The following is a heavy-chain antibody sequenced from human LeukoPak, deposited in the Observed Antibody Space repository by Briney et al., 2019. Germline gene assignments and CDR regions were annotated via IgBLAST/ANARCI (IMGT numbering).Heavy chain of an antibody. Sequence: PGGSLRLFCAASGFTFSSYAMSWVRQAPGKGLEWVSGVSGSGGVTYYAGSVKGRFTISRDNSKNTLHLQMNSLRAEDTAVYYCATFLAVIAARDSLYFQHWGQGTLVSVSS. D-gene: IGHD6-6*01. CDR3: ATFLAVIAARDSLYFQH. CDR2: VSGSGGVT. J-gene: IGHJ1*01. CDR1: GFTFSSYA. V-gene: IGHV3-23*01.